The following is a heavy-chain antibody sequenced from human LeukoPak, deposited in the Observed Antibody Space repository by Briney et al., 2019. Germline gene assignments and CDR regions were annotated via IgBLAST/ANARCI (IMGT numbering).Heavy chain of an antibody. J-gene: IGHJ4*02. D-gene: IGHD3-22*01. CDR3: AKTYYYDSSGYYY. CDR1: GFTFSSYA. V-gene: IGHV3-23*01. CDR2: ISGSGGGT. Sequence: GGSLRLSCAASGFTFSSYAMSWVRQAPGKGLEWVSAISGSGGGTYYADSVKGRFTISRDNSKNTLYLQMNSLRAEDTAVYYCAKTYYYDSSGYYYWGQGTLVTVSS.